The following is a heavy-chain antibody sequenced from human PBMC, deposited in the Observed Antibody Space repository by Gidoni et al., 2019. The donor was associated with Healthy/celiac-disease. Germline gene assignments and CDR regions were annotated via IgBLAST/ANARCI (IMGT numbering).Heavy chain of an antibody. CDR1: GFTFSSYA. CDR2: ISYDGSNK. J-gene: IGHJ4*02. Sequence: QAQLVESGGGVVQPGRSLRLSCAASGFTFSSYAMHWVRQAPGKGLEWVAVISYDGSNKYYADSVKGRFTISRDNSKNTLYLQMNSLRAEDTAVYYCARGDIVLVVYAIHFDYWGQGTLVTVSS. V-gene: IGHV3-30*04. D-gene: IGHD2-8*02. CDR3: ARGDIVLVVYAIHFDY.